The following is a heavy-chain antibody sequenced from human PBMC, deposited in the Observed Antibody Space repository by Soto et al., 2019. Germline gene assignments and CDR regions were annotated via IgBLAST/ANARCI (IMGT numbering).Heavy chain of an antibody. Sequence: QVQLQESGPGLVKPSQTLSLTCTVSGGSISSGGYYWSWIRQHPGKGLEWIGYIYYSGSTYYNPSLKNRVNISVDTTKNQFSLKLSSVTAADTAVYYCARGNCGGDCYADYWGQGTLVTVSS. D-gene: IGHD2-21*02. CDR1: GGSISSGGYY. CDR3: ARGNCGGDCYADY. V-gene: IGHV4-31*03. J-gene: IGHJ4*02. CDR2: IYYSGST.